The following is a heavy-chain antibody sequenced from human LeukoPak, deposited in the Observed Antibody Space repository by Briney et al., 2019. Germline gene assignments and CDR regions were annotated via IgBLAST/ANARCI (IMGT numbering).Heavy chain of an antibody. Sequence: SEILSLTCAVYGGSFSGYYWSWIRQPPGKGLEWIGEINHSGSTNYNPSLKSRVTISVDTSKNQFSLKLSSVTAADTAVYYCARSPKTYHDSSGYVFDPWGQGTLVTVSS. D-gene: IGHD3-22*01. CDR2: INHSGST. J-gene: IGHJ5*02. CDR1: GGSFSGYY. V-gene: IGHV4-34*01. CDR3: ARSPKTYHDSSGYVFDP.